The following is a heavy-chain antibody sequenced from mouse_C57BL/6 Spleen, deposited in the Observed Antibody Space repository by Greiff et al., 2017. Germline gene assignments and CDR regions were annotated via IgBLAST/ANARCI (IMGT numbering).Heavy chain of an antibody. CDR1: GFTFSDYG. CDR2: ISNFAYNI. J-gene: IGHJ1*03. V-gene: IGHV5-15*04. D-gene: IGHD1-1*01. Sequence: EVKLVESGGGLVQPGGSLKLSCAASGFTFSDYGMAWVRQAPRKGPEWVAIISNFAYNIYYADTVTGRFTISRENAKNTLYLEMSSLRSEDSAMXECAGHPYGVGDFDVWGTGTTVTVSS. CDR3: AGHPYGVGDFDV.